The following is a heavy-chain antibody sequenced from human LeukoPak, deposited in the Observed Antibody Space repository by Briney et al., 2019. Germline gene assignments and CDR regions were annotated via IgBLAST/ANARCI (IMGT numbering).Heavy chain of an antibody. CDR3: ARRSNYCGGGSCSFDI. CDR1: GFTFSSYF. D-gene: IGHD2-15*01. CDR2: ISGSGGST. J-gene: IGHJ3*02. Sequence: GGSLRLSCAASGFTFSSYFINWVRQAPGKGLEWLSSISGSGGSTYYADSVKGRFTISRDNSKNTLYLQIFRLRAEDTAVYYCARRSNYCGGGSCSFDIWGQGTMVTVSS. V-gene: IGHV3-23*01.